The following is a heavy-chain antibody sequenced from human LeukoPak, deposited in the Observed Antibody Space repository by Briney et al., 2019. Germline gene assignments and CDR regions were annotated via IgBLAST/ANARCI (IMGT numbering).Heavy chain of an antibody. J-gene: IGHJ4*02. Sequence: ASVKVSCKVSGYTLTELSMHWVRQAPGKGLEWMGGFDPEDGETIYAQKFQGRVTMTEDTSTDTAYMELSSLRSEDTAVYYSATVDYYDSSGYYGFDYWGQGTLVTVSS. V-gene: IGHV1-24*01. D-gene: IGHD3-22*01. CDR1: GYTLTELS. CDR2: FDPEDGET. CDR3: ATVDYYDSSGYYGFDY.